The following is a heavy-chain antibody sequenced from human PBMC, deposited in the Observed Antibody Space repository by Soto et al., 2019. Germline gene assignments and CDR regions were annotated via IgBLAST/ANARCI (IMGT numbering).Heavy chain of an antibody. CDR3: AHTVTRFYYFDY. CDR1: GFSLSTRTVG. V-gene: IGHV2-5*02. J-gene: IGHJ4*02. D-gene: IGHD4-17*01. CDR2: IYWDDDK. Sequence: QITLKESGPTLVKPTQTLTLTCTFSGFSLSTRTVGVGWIRQPPGKALEWLALIYWDDDKRYSPSLRTRLTITEDTTKVKVILIMSNMHTVDTATWCCAHTVTRFYYFDYWGQGTLVTISS.